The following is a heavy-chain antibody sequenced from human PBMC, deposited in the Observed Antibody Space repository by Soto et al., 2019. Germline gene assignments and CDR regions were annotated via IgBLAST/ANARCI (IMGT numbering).Heavy chain of an antibody. D-gene: IGHD5-12*01. CDR2: ISYDGSNK. J-gene: IGHJ6*01. CDR3: ARDIVGTRSLHYYGIGV. Sequence: QVQLVESGGGVVQPGRSLRLSCAASGFTFSSYAMHWVRQAPGKGLEWVAVISYDGSNKYYADSVKGRFTISRDNSKNTLYLQMNGLRAEDTAVYYCARDIVGTRSLHYYGIGVWGQGTTVHRPL. CDR1: GFTFSSYA. V-gene: IGHV3-30-3*01.